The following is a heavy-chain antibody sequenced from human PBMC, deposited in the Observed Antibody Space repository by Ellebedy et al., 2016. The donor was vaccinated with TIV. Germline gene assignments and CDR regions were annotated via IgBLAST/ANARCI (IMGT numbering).Heavy chain of an antibody. V-gene: IGHV3-30*18. D-gene: IGHD1-14*01. CDR2: VSYDGTKK. J-gene: IGHJ3*02. CDR1: GFTLSSYG. CDR3: ANEGTATDAFDI. Sequence: GGSLRLSCAASGFTLSSYGMHWVRQAPGKGLEWVAVVSYDGTKKYYVDPVKGRFTISRDDSKNTLYLQLDSLRADDTAVYYCANEGTATDAFDIWGQGTMVTVPS.